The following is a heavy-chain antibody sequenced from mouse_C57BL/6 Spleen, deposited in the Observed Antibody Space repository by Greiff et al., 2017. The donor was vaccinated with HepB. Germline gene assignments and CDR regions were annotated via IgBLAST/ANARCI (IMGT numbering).Heavy chain of an antibody. D-gene: IGHD1-1*01. CDR2: INPNNGGT. V-gene: IGHV1-18*01. CDR1: GYTFTDYN. Sequence: EVKLQQSGPELVKPGASVKIPCKASGYTFTDYNMDWVKQSHGTSLEWIGDINPNNGGTIYNQKFKGKSTLTVDKSSSTAYMELRSLTSEDTAVYYCARRDTTVVAPFDYWGQGTTLTVAS. J-gene: IGHJ2*01. CDR3: ARRDTTVVAPFDY.